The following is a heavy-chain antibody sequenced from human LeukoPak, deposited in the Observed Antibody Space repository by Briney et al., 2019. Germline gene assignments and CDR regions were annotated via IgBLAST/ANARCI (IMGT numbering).Heavy chain of an antibody. V-gene: IGHV1-2*02. Sequence: GASVKVSCKASGYTFTAYSIHWVRQAPGQGLEWMEWINPNSGVTNFAQKFQDTVTMTRDTSTTTVYMSLNGLTSDDTAVYYCAKGPLIYTNGRHAFFDYWGQGTLVTVSS. CDR1: GYTFTAYS. D-gene: IGHD2-8*01. J-gene: IGHJ4*02. CDR2: INPNSGVT. CDR3: AKGPLIYTNGRHAFFDY.